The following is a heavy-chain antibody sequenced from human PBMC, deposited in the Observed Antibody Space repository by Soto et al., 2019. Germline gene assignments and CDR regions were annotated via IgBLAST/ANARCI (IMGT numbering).Heavy chain of an antibody. CDR2: IIPILGIA. CDR3: ARDTAAADYYYYYMDV. Sequence: QVQLVQSGAEVKKPGSSVNVSCKASGGTFSSYTISWVRQAPGQGLEWMGRIIPILGIANYAQKFQGRVTITADKSTSTAYMELSSLRSEDTAVYYCARDTAAADYYYYYMDVWGKGTTVTVSS. J-gene: IGHJ6*03. D-gene: IGHD6-13*01. CDR1: GGTFSSYT. V-gene: IGHV1-69*08.